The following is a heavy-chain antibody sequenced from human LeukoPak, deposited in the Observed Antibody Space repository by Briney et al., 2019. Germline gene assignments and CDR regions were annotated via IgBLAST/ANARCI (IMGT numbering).Heavy chain of an antibody. CDR1: GGSISGYY. CDR2: IYYSGST. Sequence: SETLSLTCTVSGGSISGYYWSWIRQPPGKGLEWIGYIYYSGSTNYNPSLKSRVTISVDTSKNQFSLKLSSVTAADTAVYYCARSLTPYYYYGMDVWGQGTTVTVSS. V-gene: IGHV4-59*01. D-gene: IGHD3-9*01. J-gene: IGHJ6*02. CDR3: ARSLTPYYYYGMDV.